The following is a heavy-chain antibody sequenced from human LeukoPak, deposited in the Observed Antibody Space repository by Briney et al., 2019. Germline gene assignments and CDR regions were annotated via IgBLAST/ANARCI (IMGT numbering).Heavy chain of an antibody. D-gene: IGHD1-7*01. J-gene: IGHJ6*03. CDR3: ARVRLELLEYYYYMDV. Sequence: SETLSLTCAVSGGSFSGYYWSWIRQSPVKGLEWIGEINHSGNTNYNPSLRSRVSILVDTSKNQFSLRLSSVTAADTAVYYYARVRLELLEYYYYMDVWDKGATVTVSS. CDR1: GGSFSGYY. CDR2: INHSGNT. V-gene: IGHV4-34*01.